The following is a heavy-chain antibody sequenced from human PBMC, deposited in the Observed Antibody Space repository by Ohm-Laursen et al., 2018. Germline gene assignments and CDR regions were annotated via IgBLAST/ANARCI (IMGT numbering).Heavy chain of an antibody. V-gene: IGHV4-4*08. D-gene: IGHD3-9*01. Sequence: SETLSLTCTVSGGSISSYYWSWIRQPPGKGLEWIGYIYTSGTTNYNPSLKSRVTMSLDTSKNQFSLKLSSVTAADTAVYYCARDNYDILTENWFDPWGQGTLVTVSS. CDR2: IYTSGTT. CDR1: GGSISSYY. CDR3: ARDNYDILTENWFDP. J-gene: IGHJ5*02.